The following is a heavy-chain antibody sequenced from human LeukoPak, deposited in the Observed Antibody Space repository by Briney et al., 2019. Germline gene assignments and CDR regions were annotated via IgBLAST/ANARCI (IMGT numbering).Heavy chain of an antibody. CDR3: ARDSLSVVPAAFAPYADAFDI. J-gene: IGHJ3*02. D-gene: IGHD2-2*01. V-gene: IGHV1-69*04. CDR2: IIPILGIA. CDR1: GGTFSSYA. Sequence: EASVRVSCKASGGTFSSYAISWVRQAPGQGLEWMGRIIPILGIANYAQKFQGRVTITADKSTSTAYMELSSLRSEDTAVYYCARDSLSVVPAAFAPYADAFDIWGQGTMVTVSS.